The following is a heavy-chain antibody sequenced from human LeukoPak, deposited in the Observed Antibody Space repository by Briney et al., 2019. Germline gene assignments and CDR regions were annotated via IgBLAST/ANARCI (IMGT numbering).Heavy chain of an antibody. V-gene: IGHV3-30*04. CDR2: ILYDGSNN. CDR1: GFTFSSYS. J-gene: IGHJ4*02. CDR3: ARALGAIEAGYFDY. Sequence: GGSLRLSCGASGFTFSSYSMHWVRQAPGKGLEWVAVILYDGSNNYYAGSVKGRFTISRDNSKNTLYLQMNSLRAEDTAVYYCARALGAIEAGYFDYWGQGALVTVSS. D-gene: IGHD3-16*01.